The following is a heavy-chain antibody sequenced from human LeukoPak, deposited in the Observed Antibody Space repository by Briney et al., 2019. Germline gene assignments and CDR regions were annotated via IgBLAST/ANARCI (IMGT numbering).Heavy chain of an antibody. D-gene: IGHD1-26*01. CDR2: ISAGGDRT. V-gene: IGHV3-23*01. CDR3: ARSTVGTSCCTAVDY. J-gene: IGHJ4*02. Sequence: GGSLRLSCAASGFTFSSYSMNWVRQAPGKGLEWVSGISAGGDRTYYADSVKGRFTISRDNSKNTLYLQMNSLRAEDTAEYYCARSTVGTSCCTAVDYWGQGTLVTVSS. CDR1: GFTFSSYS.